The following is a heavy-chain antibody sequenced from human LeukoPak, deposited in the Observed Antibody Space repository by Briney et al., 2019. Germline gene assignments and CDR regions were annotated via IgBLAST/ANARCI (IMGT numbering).Heavy chain of an antibody. J-gene: IGHJ5*02. Sequence: ASVKVSCKASGYTFTSYGINWVRQASGQGLEWMGWMNPISGNTGYVQRFQGRVTMTRDTSTSTAYMELSSLRFEDTAVYYCARVRSGTYVSWFDPWGQGTLVTVSS. V-gene: IGHV1-8*02. CDR3: ARVRSGTYVSWFDP. D-gene: IGHD1-26*01. CDR2: MNPISGNT. CDR1: GYTFTSYG.